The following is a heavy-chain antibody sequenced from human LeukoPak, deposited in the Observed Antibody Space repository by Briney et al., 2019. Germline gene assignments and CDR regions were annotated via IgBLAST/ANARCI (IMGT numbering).Heavy chain of an antibody. V-gene: IGHV4-4*07. J-gene: IGHJ4*02. CDR1: GDSISSYS. CDR2: IYISGIT. Sequence: PSETLSLTCTVSGDSISSYSWSWIRLPAGKGLECIGRIYISGITNYNPSLKSRITMSVDTSKNQFSLKLSSVTAADTAVYYCARDNWNSLDYWGQGALVTVSS. CDR3: ARDNWNSLDY. D-gene: IGHD1-7*01.